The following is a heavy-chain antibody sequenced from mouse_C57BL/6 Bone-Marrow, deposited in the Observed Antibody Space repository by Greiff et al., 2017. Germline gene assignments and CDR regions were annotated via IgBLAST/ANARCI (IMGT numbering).Heavy chain of an antibody. CDR2: INPGSGGT. CDR1: GYAFTNYL. J-gene: IGHJ3*01. V-gene: IGHV1-54*01. CDR3: ARSKNWDSWFAY. Sequence: VQLQQSGAELVRPGTSVKVSCKASGYAFTNYLIEWVKQRPGKGLEWIGVINPGSGGTNYNEKFKGKGTLTADKSSSTASMQLSSLTSEDSAVYFCARSKNWDSWFAYWGQGTLVTVSA. D-gene: IGHD4-1*01.